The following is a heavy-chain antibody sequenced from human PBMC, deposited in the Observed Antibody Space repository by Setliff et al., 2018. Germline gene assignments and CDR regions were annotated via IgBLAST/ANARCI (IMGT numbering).Heavy chain of an antibody. CDR2: IYPLDSDT. J-gene: IGHJ4*02. D-gene: IGHD6-13*01. CDR3: ARHRGRAAAGTCFDI. V-gene: IGHV5-51*01. CDR1: GYSFTNYW. Sequence: GESLKISCQGSGYSFTNYWIGWVRQMPGKGLEWMGIIYPLDSDTRYSPSFQGQVTISADKSVSTAYLQWNSLKASDTAIYYCARHRGRAAAGTCFDIWGQGTLVTVSS.